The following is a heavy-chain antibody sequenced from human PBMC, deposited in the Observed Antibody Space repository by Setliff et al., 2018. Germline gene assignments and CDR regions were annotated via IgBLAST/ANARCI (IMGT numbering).Heavy chain of an antibody. CDR2: INWNGDRT. CDR1: GFTFDVYD. D-gene: IGHD2-2*01. CDR3: GRTQVVPASTYSIDY. Sequence: LRLSCAASGFTFDVYDLNWVRQAPGKGLEWVSSINWNGDRTGYADSVKGRFTISRDNAKNSLYLQMNSLRAEDTAVYYCGRTQVVPASTYSIDYWGQGTLVTVSS. V-gene: IGHV3-20*04. J-gene: IGHJ4*02.